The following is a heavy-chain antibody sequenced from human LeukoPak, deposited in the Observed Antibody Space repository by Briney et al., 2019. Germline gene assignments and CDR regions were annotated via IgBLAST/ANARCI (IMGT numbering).Heavy chain of an antibody. Sequence: PGGSLRLSCAVAEFSVSSNYMNWVRQAPGKGLEWVSVIYSGGATYYPDSVRGRFTISRDNSKNMVSLQMTSLGAEDTAVYYCARGRFSGPDDYWGQGTLVTVSS. CDR2: IYSGGAT. V-gene: IGHV3-53*01. D-gene: IGHD6-19*01. CDR1: EFSVSSNY. CDR3: ARGRFSGPDDY. J-gene: IGHJ4*02.